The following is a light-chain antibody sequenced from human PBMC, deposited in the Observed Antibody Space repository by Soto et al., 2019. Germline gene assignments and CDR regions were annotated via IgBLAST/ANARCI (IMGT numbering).Light chain of an antibody. J-gene: IGKJ1*01. CDR1: ESIRTN. Sequence: DSQMTQSPYSLSASVGDRVTITCRASESIRTNVNWYQQKPGKAPKLLIYAASTLQSGVPSRFSGAGSGTESTLTIGSLQPEDFTTFYCQQTYSTPRGAFGQGTKVEFK. CDR2: AAS. CDR3: QQTYSTPRGA. V-gene: IGKV1-39*01.